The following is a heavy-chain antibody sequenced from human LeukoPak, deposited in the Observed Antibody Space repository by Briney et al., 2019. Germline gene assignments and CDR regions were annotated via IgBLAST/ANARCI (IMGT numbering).Heavy chain of an antibody. CDR1: GFTFSSYA. V-gene: IGHV3-23*01. CDR3: VRNYDSSAYPDAFDI. CDR2: ISGSGGST. J-gene: IGHJ3*02. Sequence: GGSLRLSCAASGFTFSSYAMSWVRQALGKGLEWVSAISGSGGSTYYADSVKGRFTVSRDNSKNTLYLQMNSLRAEDTAVYYCVRNYDSSAYPDAFDIWGQGTMVTVSS. D-gene: IGHD3-22*01.